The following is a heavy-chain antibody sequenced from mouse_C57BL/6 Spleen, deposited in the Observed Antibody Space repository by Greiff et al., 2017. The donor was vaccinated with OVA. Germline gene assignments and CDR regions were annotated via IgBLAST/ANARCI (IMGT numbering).Heavy chain of an antibody. J-gene: IGHJ1*03. CDR2: IYPGSGST. CDR1: GYTFTSYW. D-gene: IGHD2-4*01. Sequence: VQLQQPGAELVKPGASVKMSCKASGYTFTSYWITWVKQRPGQGLEWIGDIYPGSGSTNYNEKFKSKATLTVDTSSSTAYMQLSSLTSEDSAVYYCARDFDYTGYFDVWGTGTTVTVSS. CDR3: ARDFDYTGYFDV. V-gene: IGHV1-55*01.